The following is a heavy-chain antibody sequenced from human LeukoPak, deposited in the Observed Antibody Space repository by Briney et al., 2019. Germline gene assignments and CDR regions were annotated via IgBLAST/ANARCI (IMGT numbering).Heavy chain of an antibody. CDR1: GGSFSGYY. V-gene: IGHV4-34*01. CDR2: INHSGST. CDR3: ARGAAYDSSGHYFDY. Sequence: SETLSLTCAVYGGSFSGYYWSWIRQPPGKGLEWIGEINHSGSTNYNPSLKSRVTISVDTSKNQFSLKLSSVIAADTAVYYCARGAAYDSSGHYFDYWGQGTLVTVSS. J-gene: IGHJ4*02. D-gene: IGHD3-22*01.